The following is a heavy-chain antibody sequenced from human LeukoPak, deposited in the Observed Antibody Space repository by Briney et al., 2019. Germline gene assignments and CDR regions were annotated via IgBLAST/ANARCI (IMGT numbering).Heavy chain of an antibody. V-gene: IGHV3-23*01. D-gene: IGHD3-3*01. Sequence: GGSLRLSCAASGFTFSNYAMSWVRQAPGKGLEWVSAISGSGGSTYYADSVKGRFTISRDNSKNTLYLQMNSLRAEDTAVYYCAKDDDFWSGYLRFDPWGQGTLVTVSS. CDR3: AKDDDFWSGYLRFDP. J-gene: IGHJ5*02. CDR2: ISGSGGST. CDR1: GFTFSNYA.